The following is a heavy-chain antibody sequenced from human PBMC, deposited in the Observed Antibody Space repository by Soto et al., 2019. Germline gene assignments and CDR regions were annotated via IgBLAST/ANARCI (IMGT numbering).Heavy chain of an antibody. D-gene: IGHD3-22*01. CDR1: GFHFSTYA. CDR3: AKNPGYYYDSTGYHFDY. Sequence: GGSLRLSCAASGFHFSTYAMSWVRQAPGKGLEWVSTINNSGGGTYSPDSMKGRFTISRDNSKNTLYLQMNSLRAEDTAVYYCAKNPGYYYDSTGYHFDYWGQGTLVTVSS. V-gene: IGHV3-23*01. CDR2: INNSGGGT. J-gene: IGHJ4*02.